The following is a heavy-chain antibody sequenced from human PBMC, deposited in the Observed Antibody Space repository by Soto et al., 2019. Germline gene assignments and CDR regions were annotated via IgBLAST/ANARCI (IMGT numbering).Heavy chain of an antibody. Sequence: ASVKVSCKASGYTFTSYGISWVRQAPGQGLEWMGWISTYSGNADYAQKFQGRITMTTDTSTDAVYMELRSLRSDDTAVYFCARNLFGVIIMGDYWGQGTLVTVSS. CDR1: GYTFTSYG. V-gene: IGHV1-18*04. D-gene: IGHD3-3*01. J-gene: IGHJ4*02. CDR2: ISTYSGNA. CDR3: ARNLFGVIIMGDY.